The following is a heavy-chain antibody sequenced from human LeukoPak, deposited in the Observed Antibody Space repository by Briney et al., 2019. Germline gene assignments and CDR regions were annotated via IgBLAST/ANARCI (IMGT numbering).Heavy chain of an antibody. D-gene: IGHD2-15*01. CDR2: INHSGST. Sequence: PSETLSLACAVYGGSFSGYYWSWIRQPPGKGLEWLGEINHSGSTNYNPSLKSRVTISVDTSKNQFSLKLSSVTAADTAVYYCAGSDLGYCSGGSCYSPWFDPWGQGTLVTVSS. J-gene: IGHJ5*02. V-gene: IGHV4-34*01. CDR1: GGSFSGYY. CDR3: AGSDLGYCSGGSCYSPWFDP.